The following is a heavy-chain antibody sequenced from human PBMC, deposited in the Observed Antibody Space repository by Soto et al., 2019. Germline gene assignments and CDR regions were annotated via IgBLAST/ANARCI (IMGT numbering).Heavy chain of an antibody. CDR2: TFFRSKWHT. Sequence: SQTLSLTCVISVYTVSSGYAAWNWIIQSPSSGLQWLGRTFFRSKWHTDYAVSLRGRVTITADTYKNQFSLQLESVTPEDTAVYYCAVTSNGDHRNHYGMDVLGQGRTVNVSS. V-gene: IGHV6-1*01. CDR1: VYTVSSGYAA. CDR3: AVTSNGDHRNHYGMDV. D-gene: IGHD3-16*01. J-gene: IGHJ6*01.